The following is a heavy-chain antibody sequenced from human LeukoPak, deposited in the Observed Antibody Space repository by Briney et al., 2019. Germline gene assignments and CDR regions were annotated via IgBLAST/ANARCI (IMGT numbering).Heavy chain of an antibody. CDR2: ISYDGSNK. J-gene: IGHJ4*02. Sequence: GGSLRLSCAASRFAFSSYGMHWVRQAPGKGLEWVAVISYDGSNKYYADSVKGRFTISRDNSKNTLYLQMNSLRAEDTAVYYCVKERASVPWIQLSFDYWGQGTLVTVSS. CDR3: VKERASVPWIQLSFDY. V-gene: IGHV3-30*18. CDR1: RFAFSSYG. D-gene: IGHD5-18*01.